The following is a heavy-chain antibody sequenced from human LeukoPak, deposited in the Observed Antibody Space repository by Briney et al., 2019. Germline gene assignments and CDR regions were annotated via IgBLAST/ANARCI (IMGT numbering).Heavy chain of an antibody. V-gene: IGHV3-13*01. CDR3: ARQSQQLVLDY. Sequence: GGSLRLSCAASGFTFSSYDMHWVRHATGKGLEWVSAIGTAGDTYYPGSVKGRFTISRENAKNSLYLQMNSLRAGDTAVYYCARQSQQLVLDYWGQGTLVTVSS. CDR1: GFTFSSYD. CDR2: IGTAGDT. D-gene: IGHD6-13*01. J-gene: IGHJ4*02.